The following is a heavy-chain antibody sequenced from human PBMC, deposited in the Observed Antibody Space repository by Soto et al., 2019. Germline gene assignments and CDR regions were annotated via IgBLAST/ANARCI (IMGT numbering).Heavy chain of an antibody. CDR1: EFSFSRYA. V-gene: IGHV3-23*01. D-gene: IGHD4-17*01. Sequence: EVQLLGSGGGLVQPGESLRLSCVASEFSFSRYAMTWVRQAAGKGLQWVAGLGPDGRNTFYGESVRGRFTISRDNSRNTLYLQMSSLRAEDTAAYFCVKQMTTWTDSFFDFWGQGIQVTVSS. CDR3: VKQMTTWTDSFFDF. CDR2: LGPDGRNT. J-gene: IGHJ4*02.